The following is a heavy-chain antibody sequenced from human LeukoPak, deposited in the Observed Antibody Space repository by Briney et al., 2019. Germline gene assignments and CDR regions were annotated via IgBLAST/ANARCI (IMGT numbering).Heavy chain of an antibody. J-gene: IGHJ3*02. CDR2: TQISGTT. Sequence: SETLSLTCTVSGGSISTYYWSWIRQPPGKGLEWIGYTQISGTTNYNPSLKSRVTISVDTSKNQFSLDLSSVTAADTAVYYCGSLPGGYYGLGIWGQGTVVTVSS. D-gene: IGHD3-22*01. CDR3: GSLPGGYYGLGI. CDR1: GGSISTYY. V-gene: IGHV4-4*09.